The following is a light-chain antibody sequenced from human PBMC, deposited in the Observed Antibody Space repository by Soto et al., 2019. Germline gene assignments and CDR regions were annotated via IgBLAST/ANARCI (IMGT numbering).Light chain of an antibody. J-gene: IGLJ1*01. CDR1: SSDIGHYDY. V-gene: IGLV2-14*03. CDR2: HVT. Sequence: QSVLTQPASVSGSPGQSITISCTGTSSDIGHYDYVSWYQQHPGKAPKLMIYHVTYRPSGVSNRYSGSKSGNSASLTISGLQADDVADYHCCSLTTSHTYVFGSGTKLTVL. CDR3: CSLTTSHTYV.